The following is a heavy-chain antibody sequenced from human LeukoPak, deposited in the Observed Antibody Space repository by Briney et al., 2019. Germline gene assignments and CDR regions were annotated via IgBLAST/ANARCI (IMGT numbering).Heavy chain of an antibody. Sequence: GASVKVSCKASGYTFTGYYMHWVRQAPGQGLEWMGWISAYNGNTNYAQKLQGRVTMTTDTSTSTAYMELRSLRSDDTAVYYCARAPIYDSSGYYYTEYFQHWGQGTLVTVSS. V-gene: IGHV1-18*04. CDR3: ARAPIYDSSGYYYTEYFQH. J-gene: IGHJ1*01. CDR2: ISAYNGNT. D-gene: IGHD3-22*01. CDR1: GYTFTGYY.